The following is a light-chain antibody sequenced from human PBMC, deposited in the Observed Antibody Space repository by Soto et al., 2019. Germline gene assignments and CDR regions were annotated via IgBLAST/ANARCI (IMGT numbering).Light chain of an antibody. J-gene: IGKJ2*01. CDR2: GAS. CDR1: QSVSSN. CDR3: QQYNDWPPGYT. Sequence: EIVMTQSPATLSVSPGERATLYCSASQSVSSNLGWYQHKPGQAPRPLIYGASTRATGIPARFRGRGSGTYFTLTLSGLQSEDFAVYYCQQYNDWPPGYTFGQGTKVEIK. V-gene: IGKV3-15*01.